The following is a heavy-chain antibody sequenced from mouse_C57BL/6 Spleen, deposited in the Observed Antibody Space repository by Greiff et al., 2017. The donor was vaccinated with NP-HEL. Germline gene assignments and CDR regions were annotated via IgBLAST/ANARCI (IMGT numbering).Heavy chain of an antibody. Sequence: QVTLKESGPGILQSSQTLSLTCSFSGFSLSTSGMGVSWIRQPSGKGLEWLAYIYWDDDKRYNPSLKSRLTISKDTSRNQVFLKITSVDTADTATYYCARGANWVFDYWGQGTTLTVSS. J-gene: IGHJ2*01. CDR1: GFSLSTSGMG. CDR2: IYWDDDK. V-gene: IGHV8-12*01. D-gene: IGHD4-1*02. CDR3: ARGANWVFDY.